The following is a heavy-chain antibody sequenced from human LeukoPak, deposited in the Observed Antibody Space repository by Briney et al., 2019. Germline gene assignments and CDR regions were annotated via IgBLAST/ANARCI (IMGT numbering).Heavy chain of an antibody. CDR2: IKQDGSEK. CDR3: ARDPDS. J-gene: IGHJ4*02. Sequence: PGGSLRLSCAASGFTFRNYLMNWVRRAPWKGMEWVASIKQDGSEKYYVDSVKGRFTISRDNAKNSLYLQMNSLRAEDTAVYYCARDPDSWGQGTLVTVSS. V-gene: IGHV3-7*05. CDR1: GFTFRNYL.